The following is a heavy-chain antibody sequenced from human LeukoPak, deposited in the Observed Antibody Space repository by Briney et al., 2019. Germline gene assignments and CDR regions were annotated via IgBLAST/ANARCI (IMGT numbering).Heavy chain of an antibody. D-gene: IGHD3-10*01. CDR3: ARESTYYYGSGSYFPDAFDI. J-gene: IGHJ3*02. CDR2: IYYSGRT. Sequence: SETLSLTCTVSGGSISSYYWSWIRQPPGKGLEWIGYIYYSGRTNYNPSLKSRVTISVDTSKNQFSLKLSSVTAADTAVYYCARESTYYYGSGSYFPDAFDIWGQGTMVTVSS. CDR1: GGSISSYY. V-gene: IGHV4-59*12.